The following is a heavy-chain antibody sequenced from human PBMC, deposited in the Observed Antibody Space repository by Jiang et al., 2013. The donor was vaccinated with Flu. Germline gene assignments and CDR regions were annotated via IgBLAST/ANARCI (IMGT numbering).Heavy chain of an antibody. CDR1: GGSISSSSYY. CDR3: ARHHQDPAAASGWFDP. CDR2: IYYSGST. J-gene: IGHJ5*02. V-gene: IGHV4-39*01. Sequence: GLVKPSETLSLTCTVSGGSISSSSYYWGWIRQPPGKGLEWIGSIYYSGSTYYNPSLKSRVTISVDTSKNQFSLKLSSVTAADTAVYYCARHHQDPAAASGWFDPWGQGTLVTVSS. D-gene: IGHD3-10*01.